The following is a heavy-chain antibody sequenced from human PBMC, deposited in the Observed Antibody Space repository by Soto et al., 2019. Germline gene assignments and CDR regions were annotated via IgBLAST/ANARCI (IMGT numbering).Heavy chain of an antibody. D-gene: IGHD5-18*01. CDR1: GGSFSGYY. Sequence: SETLSLTCAVYGGSFSGYYWSWIRQPPGKGLEWIGEINHSGSTNYNPSLKSRVTISVDTSKNQFSLKLSSVTAADTAVYYCARAAMVYYYYYYGMDVPGKRTTVTFS. CDR2: INHSGST. CDR3: ARAAMVYYYYYYGMDV. J-gene: IGHJ6*04. V-gene: IGHV4-34*01.